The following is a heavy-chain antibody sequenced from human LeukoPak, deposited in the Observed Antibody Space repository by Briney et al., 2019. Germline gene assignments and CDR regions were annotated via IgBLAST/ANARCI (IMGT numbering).Heavy chain of an antibody. Sequence: GGSLRLSCAASAFTFSTYAMSWVRQAPGQGPDWVASITDTGGGTYYADSVKGRFTISRDNSKNTLYLQMNSLRAEDTAVYYCAREGQAWPPGANSWAELDYWGQGTLVTVSS. CDR1: AFTFSTYA. D-gene: IGHD6-13*01. V-gene: IGHV3-23*01. CDR3: AREGQAWPPGANSWAELDY. CDR2: ITDTGGGT. J-gene: IGHJ4*02.